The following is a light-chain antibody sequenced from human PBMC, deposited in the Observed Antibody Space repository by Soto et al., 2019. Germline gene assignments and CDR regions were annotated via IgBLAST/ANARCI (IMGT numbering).Light chain of an antibody. J-gene: IGKJ2*01. CDR3: QQYGNSPPNT. CDR2: GAS. Sequence: EIVLTQSPGTLSLSPGERATLSCRASQSVSNSYLAWYQQKPGQAPRLLIYGASSRTTAIPDRFSGSGSGTDFTITISRLEPEDFAVYYCQQYGNSPPNTFGQGTKLEIK. V-gene: IGKV3-20*01. CDR1: QSVSNSY.